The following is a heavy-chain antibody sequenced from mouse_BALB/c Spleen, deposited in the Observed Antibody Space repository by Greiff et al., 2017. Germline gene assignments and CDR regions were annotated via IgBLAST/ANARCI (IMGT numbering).Heavy chain of an antibody. D-gene: IGHD1-2*01. CDR2: IWAGGST. J-gene: IGHJ3*01. CDR1: GFSLTSYG. Sequence: QVQLQRSGPGLVAPSQSLSITCTVSGFSLTSYGVHWVRQPPGKGLEWLGVIWAGGSTNYNSALMSRLSISKDNSKSQVFLKMNSLQTDDTAMYYCARALHYYGYWFAYWGQGTLVTVSA. CDR3: ARALHYYGYWFAY. V-gene: IGHV2-9*02.